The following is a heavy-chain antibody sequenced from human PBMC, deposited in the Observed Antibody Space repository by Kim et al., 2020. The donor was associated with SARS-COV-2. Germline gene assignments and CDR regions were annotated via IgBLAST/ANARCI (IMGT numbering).Heavy chain of an antibody. Sequence: SETLSLTCTVSGGSISSSSYYWGWIRQPPGKGLEWIGSIYYSGSTYYNPSLKSRVTISVDTSKNQFSLKLSSVTAADTAVYYCARDLLGWLQWGQGTMVTVSS. CDR1: GGSISSSSYY. V-gene: IGHV4-39*07. CDR2: IYYSGST. D-gene: IGHD5-12*01. CDR3: ARDLLGWLQ. J-gene: IGHJ3*01.